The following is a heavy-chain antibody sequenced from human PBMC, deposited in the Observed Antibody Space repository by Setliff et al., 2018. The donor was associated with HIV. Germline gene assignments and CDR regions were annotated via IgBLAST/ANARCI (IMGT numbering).Heavy chain of an antibody. CDR3: ALKGAYDILTGFPN. CDR2: IIPIFATT. CDR1: GGTFSSYA. J-gene: IGHJ4*02. D-gene: IGHD3-9*01. V-gene: IGHV1-69*13. Sequence: SVKVSCKASGGTFSSYAISWVRQAPGQGLEWMGGIIPIFATTDYAQKFQGRVTIIADESTSTAYMELSSLRSEDTAVYYCALKGAYDILTGFPNWGQGTLVTVSS.